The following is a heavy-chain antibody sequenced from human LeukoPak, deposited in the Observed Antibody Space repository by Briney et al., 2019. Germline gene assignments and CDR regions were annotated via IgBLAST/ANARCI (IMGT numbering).Heavy chain of an antibody. Sequence: SGGSLRLSCAASGFTFSSYGMHWVRQAPGKGLEWVAAISYDGRNKEYVDSVKGRFTISRDNSKNTVYLQMKSLRAEDTAVYNCAKDRGYSHGFDYWGQGTLVTVSS. J-gene: IGHJ4*02. V-gene: IGHV3-30*18. D-gene: IGHD5-18*01. CDR2: ISYDGRNK. CDR1: GFTFSSYG. CDR3: AKDRGYSHGFDY.